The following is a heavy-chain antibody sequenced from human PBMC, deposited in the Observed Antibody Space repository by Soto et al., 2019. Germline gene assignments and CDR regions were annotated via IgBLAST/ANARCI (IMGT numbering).Heavy chain of an antibody. J-gene: IGHJ4*02. Sequence: SETLSLTCAVSDYPVSSRSWWGWIRQPPGKGLEWIGYTAYSGTTYYNPSLKSRVTMSVDTSKNQFSLKMTSVTASDTAMYYCARGGVSTRTFDYWGQGTPVTVSS. V-gene: IGHV4-28*03. D-gene: IGHD3-3*01. CDR1: DYPVSSRSW. CDR2: TAYSGTT. CDR3: ARGGVSTRTFDY.